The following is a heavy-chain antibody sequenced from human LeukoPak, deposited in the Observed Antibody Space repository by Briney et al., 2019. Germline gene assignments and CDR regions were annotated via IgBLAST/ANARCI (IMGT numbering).Heavy chain of an antibody. Sequence: GGSLRLSCAASGFTFSSYWMNWVRQAPGKGLVWVSRVNSDGSSTSYADSVKGRFTISRDNAKNTLYLQMSSLRAEDTAVYYCAREGATDWYFHLWGRGTLVTVSS. CDR2: VNSDGSST. V-gene: IGHV3-74*01. CDR1: GFTFSSYW. CDR3: AREGATDWYFHL. J-gene: IGHJ2*01. D-gene: IGHD5-12*01.